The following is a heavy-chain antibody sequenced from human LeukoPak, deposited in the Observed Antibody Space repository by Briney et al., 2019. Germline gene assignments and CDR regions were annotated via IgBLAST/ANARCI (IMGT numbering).Heavy chain of an antibody. CDR1: GGSISSYY. CDR3: ARAVSGYTVSFDY. J-gene: IGHJ4*02. CDR2: IYYSGST. Sequence: PSETLSLTCTVSGGSISSYYWIWLRQPPGKGREWIGYIYYSGSTNYNPSLKSRVTISVDTSKNQFSLKLSSVTAADTGLHDCARAVSGYTVSFDYWGQGTLVTVSS. V-gene: IGHV4-59*08. D-gene: IGHD3-22*01.